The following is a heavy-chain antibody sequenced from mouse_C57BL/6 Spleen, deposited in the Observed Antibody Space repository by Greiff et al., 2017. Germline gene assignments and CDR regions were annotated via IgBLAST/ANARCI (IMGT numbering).Heavy chain of an antibody. CDR2: IYPSDSET. J-gene: IGHJ2*01. CDR1: GYTFTSYW. CDR3: ALYYCNLYYFDY. V-gene: IGHV1-61*01. Sequence: VQLQQPGAELVRPGSSVKLSCKASGYTFTSYWMDWVKQRPGQGLEWIGNIYPSDSETHYNQKFKDKGTLTVDKSSSTAYMQLSSLTSEDSAVYYCALYYCNLYYFDYWGQGTTLTVSS. D-gene: IGHD2-1*01.